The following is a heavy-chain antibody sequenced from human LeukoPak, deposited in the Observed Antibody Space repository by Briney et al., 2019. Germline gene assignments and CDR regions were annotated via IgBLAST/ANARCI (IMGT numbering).Heavy chain of an antibody. CDR2: IKQDGSEK. CDR3: ARVNGNLGNYYYYYMDV. CDR1: GFTFSSYW. D-gene: IGHD4-23*01. J-gene: IGHJ6*03. V-gene: IGHV3-7*01. Sequence: GGSLRLSCAASGFTFSSYWMSWVRQAPGKGLEWVANIKQDGSEKYYVDSVKGRFTISRDNAKNSLYLQMNSLRAENTAVYYCARVNGNLGNYYYYYMDVWGKGTTVTVSS.